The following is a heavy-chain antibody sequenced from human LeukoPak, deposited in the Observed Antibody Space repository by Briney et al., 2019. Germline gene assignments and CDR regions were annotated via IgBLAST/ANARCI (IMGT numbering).Heavy chain of an antibody. CDR1: GFTFSYYW. J-gene: IGHJ6*03. D-gene: IGHD3-10*01. CDR2: IKLDGSEQ. V-gene: IGHV3-7*01. CDR3: ARDSSRGWSMDV. Sequence: GGSLRLSCAAPGFTFSYYWMYWVRQAPGKGLEWVASIKLDGSEQYYLGSVKGRFTISRDNARNSLYLQMNSLRAEDTAMYYCARDSSRGWSMDVWGKGTTVTVSS.